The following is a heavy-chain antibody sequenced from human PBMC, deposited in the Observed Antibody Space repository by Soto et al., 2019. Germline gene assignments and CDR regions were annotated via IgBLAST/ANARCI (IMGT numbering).Heavy chain of an antibody. CDR1: GFSLRDYG. D-gene: IGHD1-26*01. CDR2: VSDDGSEQ. CDR3: ARDPTGGYFHYDC. J-gene: IGHJ4*02. V-gene: IGHV3-30*17. Sequence: QVQLVESGGGVVQPGRSLRLSCAASGFSLRDYGMHWVRQAPGKGLEYVAAVSDDGSEQYYADSVRGRFTFSRDNSKNTVYLQLDSLTTGDTAVYYCARDPTGGYFHYDCWGQGALVTVSS.